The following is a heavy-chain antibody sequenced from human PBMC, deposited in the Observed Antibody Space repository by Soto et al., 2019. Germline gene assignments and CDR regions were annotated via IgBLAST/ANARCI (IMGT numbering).Heavy chain of an antibody. J-gene: IGHJ4*02. CDR2: IYPSGMP. Sequence: QLQLQESGSGLVKPSHTLSLTCTVSGGSISNAAYSWSWIRQPPGKGLEWIGHIYPSGMPFYNPSLRSRVTISIDRSNDQFSLNLKSVTAADTAVYYCARERGGYGLFDSWGQGTLVTVSS. V-gene: IGHV4-30-2*01. CDR3: ARERGGYGLFDS. D-gene: IGHD5-18*01. CDR1: GGSISNAAYS.